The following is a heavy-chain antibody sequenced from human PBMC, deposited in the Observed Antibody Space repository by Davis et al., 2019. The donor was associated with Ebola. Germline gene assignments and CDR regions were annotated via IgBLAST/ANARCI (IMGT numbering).Heavy chain of an antibody. D-gene: IGHD6-6*01. Sequence: ASVKVSCKASGYTFIGYYMHWVRQAPGQGLEWMGRINPNSGGTNYAQKFQGRVTMTRDTSSSTVYMELSRLTSDDTAVYYCARDLSEIFGFEFSSSSNCGYWGQGALVTVSS. CDR2: INPNSGGT. CDR3: ARDLSEIFGFEFSSSSNCGY. J-gene: IGHJ4*02. CDR1: GYTFIGYY. V-gene: IGHV1-2*06.